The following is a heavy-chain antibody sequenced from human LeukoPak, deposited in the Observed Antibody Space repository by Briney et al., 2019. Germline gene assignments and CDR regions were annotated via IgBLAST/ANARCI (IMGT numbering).Heavy chain of an antibody. CDR3: ALGYCSGGSCPGGY. J-gene: IGHJ4*02. V-gene: IGHV1-18*01. D-gene: IGHD2-15*01. CDR1: GYTFTSYG. CDR2: ISAYNGNT. Sequence: ASVKVSCEASGYTFTSYGISWVRQAPGQGLEWMGWISAYNGNTNYAQRLQGRVTMTTDTSTSTAYMELRSLRSDDTAVYYCALGYCSGGSCPGGYWGQGTLVTVSS.